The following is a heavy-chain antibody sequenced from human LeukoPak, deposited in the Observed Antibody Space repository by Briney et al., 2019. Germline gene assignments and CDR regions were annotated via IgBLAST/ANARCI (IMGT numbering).Heavy chain of an antibody. V-gene: IGHV3-20*01. CDR3: ARAVSSSGLGAFDI. D-gene: IGHD6-6*01. CDR1: GFTFDDYG. Sequence: GGSLRLSCAASGFTFDDYGMSWVRQAPGKGLEWVSGINWNGGRTGYADSVKGRFTISRDNAKNSLYLQMNSLRAEDTALYHCARAVSSSGLGAFDIWVQGTMVTVSS. J-gene: IGHJ3*02. CDR2: INWNGGRT.